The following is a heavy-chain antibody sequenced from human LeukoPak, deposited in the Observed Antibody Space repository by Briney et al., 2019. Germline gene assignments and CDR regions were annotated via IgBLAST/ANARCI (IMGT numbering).Heavy chain of an antibody. Sequence: PGGSLRLSCAASGFTFSSHAMSWVRPAQGKGMGWVSAISASGGSTYYADSVKCRCTISRDNSKNTLYPQMNSLRAEDTAVYYCAKDEAKIVATPLDYWGQGTLVTVSS. CDR3: AKDEAKIVATPLDY. D-gene: IGHD5-12*01. CDR2: ISASGGST. J-gene: IGHJ4*02. V-gene: IGHV3-23*01. CDR1: GFTFSSHA.